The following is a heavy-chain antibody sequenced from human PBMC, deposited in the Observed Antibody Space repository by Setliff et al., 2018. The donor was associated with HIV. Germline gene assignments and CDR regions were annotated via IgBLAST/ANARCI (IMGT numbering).Heavy chain of an antibody. V-gene: IGHV4-39*01. CDR3: ARGPPPTYDILTGYFVAEYFQQ. D-gene: IGHD3-9*01. CDR1: GGSISTNNFY. J-gene: IGHJ1*01. Sequence: PSETLSLTCTVTGGSISTNNFYWGWIRQPPGKGLQWIGSIYFTGDSYYDPSLKSRVTTSVDTSNNQFSLKLSSVTAADTSVYYCARGPPPTYDILTGYFVAEYFQQWGQGTLVTVSS. CDR2: IYFTGDS.